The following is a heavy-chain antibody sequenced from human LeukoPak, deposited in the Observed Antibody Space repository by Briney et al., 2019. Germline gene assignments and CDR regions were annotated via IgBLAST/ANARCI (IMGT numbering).Heavy chain of an antibody. Sequence: EASVKASCKASGYTFISYDINWVRQATGQGLEWMGWMNPNSGITGYAQKFQGRVSMTRNTSIGTAYMELSSLKSEDTAVYYCARGLYYYDSNGRTPYDYWGQGTLVTVSS. CDR1: GYTFISYD. V-gene: IGHV1-8*01. CDR2: MNPNSGIT. CDR3: ARGLYYYDSNGRTPYDY. J-gene: IGHJ4*02. D-gene: IGHD3-22*01.